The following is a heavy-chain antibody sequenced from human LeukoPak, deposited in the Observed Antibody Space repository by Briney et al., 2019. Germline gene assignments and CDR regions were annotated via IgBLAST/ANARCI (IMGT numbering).Heavy chain of an antibody. D-gene: IGHD3-10*01. CDR1: GFTFDNFV. J-gene: IGHJ4*02. CDR3: AKDQTMIRGVGFDY. Sequence: GGSLRLSCAATGFTFDNFVMSWVRQAPGKGLEWVSGISGSGGSTYYADSLKGRFTISRDNSKNTLYLQMNSLRGEDTAVYYCAKDQTMIRGVGFDYWGQGTLVTVSS. V-gene: IGHV3-23*01. CDR2: ISGSGGST.